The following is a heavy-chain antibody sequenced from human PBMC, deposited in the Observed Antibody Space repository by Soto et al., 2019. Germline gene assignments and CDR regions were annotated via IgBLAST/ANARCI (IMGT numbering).Heavy chain of an antibody. CDR3: GTVCTRGGGSFDY. CDR1: GGTFSSYA. Sequence: QVQLVQSGAEVKKPGSSVKVSCKASGGTFSSYAISWVRQAPGQGLEWMGGIIPIFGTANYAQKFQGRVTINAEKSTSTAYRGLGSLRFEGPALYYCGTVCTRGGGSFDYWGQGTLVTVSS. D-gene: IGHD3-16*01. CDR2: IIPIFGTA. J-gene: IGHJ4*02. V-gene: IGHV1-69*06.